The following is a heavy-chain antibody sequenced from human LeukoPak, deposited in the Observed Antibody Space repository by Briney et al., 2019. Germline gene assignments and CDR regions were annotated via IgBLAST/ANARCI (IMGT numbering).Heavy chain of an antibody. Sequence: GGSLRLSCAASGFIFDPYWMNWVRQASGKGLEWVSNIKGDGSEKYYVDSVKGRFTISRDNAKNSLYLQMNSLRPEDTAVYYCARGSSSACDIWGQGTMVTVSS. V-gene: IGHV3-7*05. J-gene: IGHJ3*02. CDR3: ARGSSSACDI. D-gene: IGHD3-10*01. CDR1: GFIFDPYW. CDR2: IKGDGSEK.